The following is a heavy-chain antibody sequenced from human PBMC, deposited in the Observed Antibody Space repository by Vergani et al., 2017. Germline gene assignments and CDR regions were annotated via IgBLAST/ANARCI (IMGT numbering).Heavy chain of an antibody. D-gene: IGHD6-19*01. J-gene: IGHJ6*02. Sequence: QVQLVQSGAEVKTPGSSVKVPCKASVGTFSSYAISWVRQAPGQGLEWMGRIIPIFGTANYAQKFQGRVTITADESTSTAYMELSSLRSEDTAVYYCARAVDSSGWYGYYYYYYGMDVWGQGTTVTVSS. CDR3: ARAVDSSGWYGYYYYYYGMDV. CDR2: IIPIFGTA. V-gene: IGHV1-69*13. CDR1: VGTFSSYA.